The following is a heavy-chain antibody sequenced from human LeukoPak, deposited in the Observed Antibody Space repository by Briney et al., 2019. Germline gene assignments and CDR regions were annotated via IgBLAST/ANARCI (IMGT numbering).Heavy chain of an antibody. CDR2: IKQDGSEK. J-gene: IGHJ4*02. CDR1: GFTFSSYS. CDR3: ARDDSGPDY. D-gene: IGHD6-19*01. Sequence: GGSLRPSCAASGFTFSSYSMSWVRQAPGKGLEWVANIKQDGSEKYYVDSVKGRFTISRDNAKNSLYLQMNSLRAEDTAVYYCARDDSGPDYWGQGTLVTVSS. V-gene: IGHV3-7*01.